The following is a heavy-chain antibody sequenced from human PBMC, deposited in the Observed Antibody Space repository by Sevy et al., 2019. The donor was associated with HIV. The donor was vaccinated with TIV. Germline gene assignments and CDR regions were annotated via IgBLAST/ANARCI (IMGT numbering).Heavy chain of an antibody. CDR1: GFTFSKYA. CDR2: FSFGCGKI. V-gene: IGHV3-23*01. D-gene: IGHD2-2*01. Sequence: GGSLRLSCAASGFTFSKYARSWVRQAPGKGLEWVSTFSFGCGKINYADSVKGRFTISRDNSKNTLYLQMNSLRAEDTALYYCAREGCSKPHDYWGQGTLVTVSS. CDR3: AREGCSKPHDY. J-gene: IGHJ4*02.